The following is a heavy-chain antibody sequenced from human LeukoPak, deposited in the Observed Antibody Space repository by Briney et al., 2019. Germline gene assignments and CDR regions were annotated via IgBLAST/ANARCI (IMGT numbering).Heavy chain of an antibody. D-gene: IGHD2-8*02. V-gene: IGHV4-4*03. J-gene: IGHJ4*02. CDR2: IYHSGNT. CDR3: ARGQSWSFDY. Sequence: PETLSLTCAVSGGSISRGNWWSWVRQPPGKGLEWIGEIYHSGNTNYNPSLKSRVTISVDKSKNQFSLRVSSVTAADTAVYYCARGQSWSFDYWGQGTLVTVST. CDR1: GGSISRGNW.